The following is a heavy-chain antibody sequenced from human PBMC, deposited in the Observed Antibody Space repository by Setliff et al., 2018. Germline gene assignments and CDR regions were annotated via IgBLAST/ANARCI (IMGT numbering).Heavy chain of an antibody. J-gene: IGHJ6*03. CDR1: GGSFSTYY. D-gene: IGHD6-13*01. Sequence: PSETLSLTCAVYGGSFSTYYWNWIRQPPGKGLEWIGEINHSGSTNYNPSLKSRVTISVDTSKNQFSLNLNSVTAADTAVYYCARQPYSTTYYYYYYYMDVWGKGTTVTVSS. V-gene: IGHV4-34*01. CDR3: ARQPYSTTYYYYYYYMDV. CDR2: INHSGST.